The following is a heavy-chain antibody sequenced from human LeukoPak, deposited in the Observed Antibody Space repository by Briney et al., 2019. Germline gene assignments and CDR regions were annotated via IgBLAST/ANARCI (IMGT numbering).Heavy chain of an antibody. V-gene: IGHV1-69*05. CDR3: ARGGTMGDYYYYMDV. CDR2: IIPIFGTA. D-gene: IGHD1-7*01. Sequence: ASVTVSCKASGGTFSSYAISWVRQAPGQGLEWMGGIIPIFGTANYAQKFQGRVTITTDESTSTAYMELSSLRSEDTAVYYCARGGTMGDYYYYMDVWGKGTTVTVSS. CDR1: GGTFSSYA. J-gene: IGHJ6*03.